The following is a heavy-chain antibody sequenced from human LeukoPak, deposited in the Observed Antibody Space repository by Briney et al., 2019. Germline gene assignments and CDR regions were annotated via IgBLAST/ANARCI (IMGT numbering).Heavy chain of an antibody. CDR1: GFTIGDYA. Sequence: GGPLLLSCTAAGFTIGDYAMSWFRQPPGKGLEWVGFIRSKGYGETTEYAKTVKAIFTISRHDSKRIAYLQMNSLKTEDTAVYYCTRDPDTAVVPRYYFDYWGQGTLVTVSS. CDR3: TRDPDTAVVPRYYFDY. D-gene: IGHD5-18*01. CDR2: IRSKGYGETT. V-gene: IGHV3-49*03. J-gene: IGHJ4*02.